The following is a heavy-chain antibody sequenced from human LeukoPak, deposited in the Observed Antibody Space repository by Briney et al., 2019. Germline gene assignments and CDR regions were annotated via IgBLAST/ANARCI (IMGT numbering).Heavy chain of an antibody. CDR3: ARAPSVLTEDNWFDP. D-gene: IGHD4/OR15-4a*01. J-gene: IGHJ5*02. CDR2: IIPILGIA. V-gene: IGHV1-69*04. CDR1: GGTFSSYA. Sequence: ASVKVSCKASGGTFSSYAISWVRQAPGQGLEWMGRIIPILGIANYAQKFQGRVTITADKSTSTAYMELSSLRSEDTAVYYCARAPSVLTEDNWFDPWGQGTLVTVSS.